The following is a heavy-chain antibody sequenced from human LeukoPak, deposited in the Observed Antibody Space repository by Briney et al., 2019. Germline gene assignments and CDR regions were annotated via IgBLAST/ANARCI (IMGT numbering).Heavy chain of an antibody. CDR3: AKTTRASIRSAFDI. D-gene: IGHD1-7*01. V-gene: IGHV4-39*01. CDR1: GGSITTSSYY. CDR2: TSHSGTT. J-gene: IGHJ3*02. Sequence: SETLSLTCTVSGGSITTSSYYWRWVRKPPGRGLEWIGCTSHSGTTFYSPSLRSRVSISVDTSNSQFSLKLSSMTATDTAVYYCAKTTRASIRSAFDIWGQGTLVTVSS.